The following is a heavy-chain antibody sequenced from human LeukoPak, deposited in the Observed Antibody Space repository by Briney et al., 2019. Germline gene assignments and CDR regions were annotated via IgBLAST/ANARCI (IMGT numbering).Heavy chain of an antibody. Sequence: GGSLRLSCSASGFTFSSYAMGWVRQPPGEGLEWVSSIDYSGGAAYSADSVKGRFTISRDNSKNTLYLQMNSLRAEDTALYSCAKISTVSSNFDYWGQGTLVTVSS. V-gene: IGHV3-23*01. CDR1: GFTFSSYA. CDR3: AKISTVSSNFDY. CDR2: IDYSGGAA. D-gene: IGHD4-17*01. J-gene: IGHJ4*02.